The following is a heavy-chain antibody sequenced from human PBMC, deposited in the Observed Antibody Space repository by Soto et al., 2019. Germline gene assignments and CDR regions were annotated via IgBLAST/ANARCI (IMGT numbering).Heavy chain of an antibody. CDR2: IKQDGSEK. CDR1: GFTFSSYW. D-gene: IGHD2-21*02. Sequence: EVQLVESGGGLVQPGGSLRLSCAASGFTFSSYWMSWVRQAPGKGLEWVANIKQDGSEKYYVDSVKGRFTISRDNAKNSLYLQMNSLRAEDTAVYYCARDSAPDAEVTRYYFDYWGQGTLVTVSS. J-gene: IGHJ4*02. V-gene: IGHV3-7*01. CDR3: ARDSAPDAEVTRYYFDY.